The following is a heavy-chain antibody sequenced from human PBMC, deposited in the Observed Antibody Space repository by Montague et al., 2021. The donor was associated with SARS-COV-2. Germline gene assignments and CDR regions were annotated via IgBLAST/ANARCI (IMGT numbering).Heavy chain of an antibody. D-gene: IGHD1-26*01. V-gene: IGHV4-39*01. Sequence: SETLSLTCTVSGGSISSSSYYWGWIRQPPGKGLEWIGRIYYSGSTYYNPSLKSRVTISVDTSKNQFSLKLSSVTAADTAVYYCARQMTSWWELLYYFDYWGQGTLGTVSS. CDR1: GGSISSSSYY. CDR3: ARQMTSWWELLYYFDY. J-gene: IGHJ4*02. CDR2: IYYSGST.